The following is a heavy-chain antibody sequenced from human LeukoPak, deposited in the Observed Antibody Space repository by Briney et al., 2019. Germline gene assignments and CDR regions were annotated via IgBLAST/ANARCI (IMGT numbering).Heavy chain of an antibody. CDR3: ARASWLDY. J-gene: IGHJ4*02. D-gene: IGHD2-2*01. Sequence: PSETLSLTCAVSGGSISSSNWWSWVRQPPGKGLEWIGEIYHSGSTNYNPSLKSRITMSIDTSTNQFSLKLSSMTAADTAVYYCARASWLDYWGQGALVTVSS. CDR2: IYHSGST. CDR1: GGSISSSNW. V-gene: IGHV4-4*02.